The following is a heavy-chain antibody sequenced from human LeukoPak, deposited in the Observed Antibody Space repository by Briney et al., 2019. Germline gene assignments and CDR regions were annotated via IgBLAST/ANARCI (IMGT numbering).Heavy chain of an antibody. V-gene: IGHV4-59*01. CDR2: IYHTGNA. CDR1: GGSLSTAY. CDR3: ARDGYSYTDA. J-gene: IGHJ5*02. Sequence: SETLSLTCTVSGGSLSTAYWSWIRQPPGKGLEWIAYIYHTGNAKYNPSLKSRVTMSVDTSKNQFSLRLSSVTTADTAVYYCARDGYSYTDAWGQGILVTVSS. D-gene: IGHD5-18*01.